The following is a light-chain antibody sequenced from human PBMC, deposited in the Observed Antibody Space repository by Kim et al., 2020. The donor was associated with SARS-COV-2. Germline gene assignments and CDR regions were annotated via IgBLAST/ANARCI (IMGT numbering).Light chain of an antibody. CDR1: QDIITF. V-gene: IGKV3-11*01. CDR3: QQRSNWPPELT. J-gene: IGKJ4*01. CDR2: DAS. Sequence: IVLTQSPGTLSLSPGERATLSCRSSQDIITFLAWYQQRPGQAPRLLIHDASNRATGVPPRFSGSGSGTDFTLTISSLEPEDSAVYYCQQRSNWPPELTFGGGTKVDIK.